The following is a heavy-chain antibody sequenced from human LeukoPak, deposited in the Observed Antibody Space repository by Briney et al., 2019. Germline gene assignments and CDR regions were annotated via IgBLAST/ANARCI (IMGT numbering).Heavy chain of an antibody. CDR1: GFTFSSYG. CDR2: IWYDGSNK. Sequence: GGSLRLSCAASGFTFSSYGMHWVRQAPGKGLEWVAVIWYDGSNKYYADSVKGRFTISRDNSKNTLYLQMNSLRAEDTAVYYCASGSGSYWSFDYWGQGTLVTVSS. V-gene: IGHV3-33*01. J-gene: IGHJ4*02. D-gene: IGHD1-26*01. CDR3: ASGSGSYWSFDY.